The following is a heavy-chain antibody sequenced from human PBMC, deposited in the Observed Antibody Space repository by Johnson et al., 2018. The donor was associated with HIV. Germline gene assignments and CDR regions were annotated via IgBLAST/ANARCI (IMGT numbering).Heavy chain of an antibody. CDR2: IGTAGDT. D-gene: IGHD3-10*01. CDR1: GFTFSSYD. Sequence: VESGGGLVQPGGSLRLSCAASGFTFSSYDMHWVRQATGKGLEWVSAIGTAGDTYYPGSVKGRFTISRENAKNSLYLQMNSLRAGDTAVYYCARDTHGEGAFDIWGQGTMVTVSS. CDR3: ARDTHGEGAFDI. J-gene: IGHJ3*02. V-gene: IGHV3-13*01.